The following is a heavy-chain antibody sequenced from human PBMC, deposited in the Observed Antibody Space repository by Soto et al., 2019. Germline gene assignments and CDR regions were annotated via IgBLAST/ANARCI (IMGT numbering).Heavy chain of an antibody. V-gene: IGHV3-21*01. CDR1: GFTFSSYS. CDR3: ANGYCSGGSCYPFDFDY. Sequence: GGSLRLSCAASGFTFSSYSMNWVRQAPGKGLEWVSSISSSSSYIYYADSVKGRFTISRDNAKNSLYLQMNSLRAEDTAVYYCANGYCSGGSCYPFDFDYWGQGTLVTVSS. J-gene: IGHJ4*02. CDR2: ISSSSSYI. D-gene: IGHD2-15*01.